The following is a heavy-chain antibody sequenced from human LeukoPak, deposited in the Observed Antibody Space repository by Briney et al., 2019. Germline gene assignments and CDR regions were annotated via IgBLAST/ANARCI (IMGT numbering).Heavy chain of an antibody. Sequence: GGSLRLSCAASGANVSSDYMSWVRQAPGKGLQWVSLIYSGGDTYYADSVKGRFTIYRHNSKNTLFLQMNGLRTEDTAIYYCASRMTFGGPGTLVTVSS. D-gene: IGHD2/OR15-2a*01. CDR2: IYSGGDT. V-gene: IGHV3-53*04. J-gene: IGHJ4*02. CDR3: ASRMTF. CDR1: GANVSSDY.